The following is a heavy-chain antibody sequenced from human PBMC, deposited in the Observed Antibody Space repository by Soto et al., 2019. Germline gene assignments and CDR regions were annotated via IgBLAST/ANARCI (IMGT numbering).Heavy chain of an antibody. J-gene: IGHJ2*01. CDR1: GFTFSRYW. CDR3: ARDNWNPYWYFDL. V-gene: IGHV3-7*01. Sequence: EVQLVESGGGLVQPGGSLRLSCAASGFTFSRYWMSWVRQAPGKGPEWVASIKQEGSEKYYVDSVKGRFTISRDNAKNSLYLQMNSLRAEETAVFYCARDNWNPYWYFDLWGRGTLVTVYS. CDR2: IKQEGSEK. D-gene: IGHD1-20*01.